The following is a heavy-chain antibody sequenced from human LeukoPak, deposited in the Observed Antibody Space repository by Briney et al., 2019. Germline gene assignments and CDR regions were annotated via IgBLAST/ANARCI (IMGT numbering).Heavy chain of an antibody. Sequence: SETLSLTCAVYGGSFSGYYWSWIRQPPGKGLEWIGEINHSGSTNYNPSLKSRVTISVDTSKNQFSLKLSSVTAADTAVYYCASLLAQPYWGQGTLVTVSS. CDR3: ASLLAQPY. D-gene: IGHD5-18*01. CDR2: INHSGST. CDR1: GGSFSGYY. V-gene: IGHV4-34*01. J-gene: IGHJ4*02.